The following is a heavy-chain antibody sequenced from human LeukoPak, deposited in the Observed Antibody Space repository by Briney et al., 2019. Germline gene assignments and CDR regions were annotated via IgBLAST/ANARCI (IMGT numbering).Heavy chain of an antibody. CDR3: ARGTSYYYDSSGYVRYYYYYYYMDV. D-gene: IGHD3-22*01. Sequence: SETLSLTCAVYGGSFSGYYWSWIRQPPGKGLEWIGEINHSGSTNYNPSLKSRVTISVDTSKNQFSLKLSSVTAADTAVYYCARGTSYYYDSSGYVRYYYYYYYMDVWGKGTTVTVSS. CDR1: GGSFSGYY. CDR2: INHSGST. V-gene: IGHV4-34*01. J-gene: IGHJ6*03.